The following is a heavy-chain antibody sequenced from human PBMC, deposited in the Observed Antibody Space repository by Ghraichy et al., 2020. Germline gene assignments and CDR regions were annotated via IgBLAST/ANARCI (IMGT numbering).Heavy chain of an antibody. CDR3: ARDMRRGSNYGGNPGLGRFDY. V-gene: IGHV3-21*01. D-gene: IGHD4-23*01. J-gene: IGHJ4*02. CDR1: GFTFSSYS. Sequence: GGSLRLSCAASGFTFSSYSMNWVRQAPGKGLEWVSSISSSSSYIYYADSVKGRFTISRDNAKNSLYLQMNSLRAEDTAVYYCARDMRRGSNYGGNPGLGRFDYWGQGTLVTVSS. CDR2: ISSSSSYI.